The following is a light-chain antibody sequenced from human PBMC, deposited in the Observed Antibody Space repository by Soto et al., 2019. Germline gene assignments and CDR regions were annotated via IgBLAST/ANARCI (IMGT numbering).Light chain of an antibody. J-gene: IGLJ1*01. CDR2: EVT. Sequence: QSALTQPASVSGSPGQSITISCTGTSSDIGAYDFVSWYLQHPGKAPEVMIYEVTHRPSGVSNRFSGSKSGNTASLTISGLRAEDEADYYCSSYTSSSTRVFGTGTKVTVL. CDR3: SSYTSSSTRV. CDR1: SSDIGAYDF. V-gene: IGLV2-14*01.